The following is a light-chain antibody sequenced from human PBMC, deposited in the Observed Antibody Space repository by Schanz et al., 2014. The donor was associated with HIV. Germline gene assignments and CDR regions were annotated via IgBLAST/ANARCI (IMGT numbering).Light chain of an antibody. V-gene: IGLV1-40*01. CDR3: QSYDSGLSGIL. J-gene: IGLJ2*01. CDR2: GDS. Sequence: QSVLTQPPSVSGAPGQRVTISCTGNNSNIGAGYDVHWYQQLPGTAPKLLIYGDSNRPSGVPDRFSGSKSGTSASLAITGLQAEDEADYYCQSYDSGLSGILFGGGTKLTVL. CDR1: NSNIGAGYD.